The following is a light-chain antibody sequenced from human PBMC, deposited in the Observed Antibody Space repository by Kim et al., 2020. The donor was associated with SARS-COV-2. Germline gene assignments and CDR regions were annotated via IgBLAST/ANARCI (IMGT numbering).Light chain of an antibody. Sequence: DIQMTQSPSSVSASVGDRVTITCRASEDLNNWLAWYQQKPGKAPKLLIYETSTLRSGVSSRFSGSGSGTDFSLTIDSLQPEDFATYFCQQAQTFPITFGQGTRLAIK. V-gene: IGKV1-12*01. J-gene: IGKJ5*01. CDR1: EDLNNW. CDR3: QQAQTFPIT. CDR2: ETS.